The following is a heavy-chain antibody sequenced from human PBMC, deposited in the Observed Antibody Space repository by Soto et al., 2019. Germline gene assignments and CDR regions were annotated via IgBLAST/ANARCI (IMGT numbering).Heavy chain of an antibody. CDR1: GYILSDYC. V-gene: IGHV1-2*02. CDR3: VRDLRRQWRRLDPESYTGMDV. CDR2: MKPDDGGP. Sequence: ASVKVSCKSSGYILSDYCIHWVLQAPGQGLEWLGWMKPDDGGPNYAQNFQGRVIMTRDTSTDTDYMELTRLTSDDTAVYFCVRDLRRQWRRLDPESYTGMDVWGQGTTVTVSS. D-gene: IGHD5-12*01. J-gene: IGHJ6*02.